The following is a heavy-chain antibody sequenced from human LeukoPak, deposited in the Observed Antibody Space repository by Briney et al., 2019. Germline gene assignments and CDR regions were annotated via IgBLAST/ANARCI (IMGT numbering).Heavy chain of an antibody. CDR2: IKPDGSEE. Sequence: GGSLRLSCAASGFSFSGYWMTWVRQGPGKGLEWVANIKPDGSEEHYVDSVKGRFTISRDNAKNSLILQMSSLRVDDSAVYYCARHASHSGSRGYYDVFDIWGQGTVVTVSS. CDR1: GFSFSGYW. V-gene: IGHV3-7*01. CDR3: ARHASHSGSRGYYDVFDI. J-gene: IGHJ3*02. D-gene: IGHD3-22*01.